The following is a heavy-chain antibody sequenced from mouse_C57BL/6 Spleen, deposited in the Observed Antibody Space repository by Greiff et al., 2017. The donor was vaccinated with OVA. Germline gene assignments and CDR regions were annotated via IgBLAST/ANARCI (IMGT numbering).Heavy chain of an antibody. CDR3: ARGSTPPYYAMDY. J-gene: IGHJ4*01. V-gene: IGHV1-85*01. CDR2: IYPRDGST. Sequence: QVQLKHSGPELVKPGASVKLSCKASGYTFTSYDINWVKQRPGQGLEWIGWIYPRDGSTKYNEKFKGKATLTVDTSSSTAYMELHSLTSEDSAVYFCARGSTPPYYAMDYWGQGTSVTVSS. D-gene: IGHD1-1*01. CDR1: GYTFTSYD.